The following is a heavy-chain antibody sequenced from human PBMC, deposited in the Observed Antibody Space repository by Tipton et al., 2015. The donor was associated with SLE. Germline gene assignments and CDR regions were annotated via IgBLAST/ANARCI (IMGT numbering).Heavy chain of an antibody. CDR3: ARHFGGSYPGNYFDY. CDR2: IYYSGST. J-gene: IGHJ4*02. CDR1: GGSISSGDYY. D-gene: IGHD1-26*01. Sequence: TLSLTCTVSGGSISSGDYYWSWIRQPPGKGLEWIGHIYYSGSTYYNPSLKSRVTISVDTSKNQFSLKLRSVTAADTAVYYCARHFGGSYPGNYFDYWGQGTLVTVSS. V-gene: IGHV4-30-4*08.